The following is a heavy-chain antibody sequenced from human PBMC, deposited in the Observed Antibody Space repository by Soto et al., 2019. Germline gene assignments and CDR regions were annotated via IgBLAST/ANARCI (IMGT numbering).Heavy chain of an antibody. V-gene: IGHV4-61*08. Sequence: PSETLSLTCTVSGDSVSSGDYYWTWIRQPPGKGLEWVGHIYFSGRTNYIPSLESRVTISLDTSKNQFPLKLTSVTAADTAVYYCARVPIDTYMIYWSDPWGQGTLVTVSS. CDR1: GDSVSSGDYY. CDR2: IYFSGRT. J-gene: IGHJ5*02. CDR3: ARVPIDTYMIYWSDP. D-gene: IGHD3-16*01.